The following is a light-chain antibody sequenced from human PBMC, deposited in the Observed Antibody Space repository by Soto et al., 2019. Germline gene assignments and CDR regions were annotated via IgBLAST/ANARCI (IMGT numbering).Light chain of an antibody. CDR3: QTWGTGIRV. CDR2: VNSDGSH. J-gene: IGLJ1*01. Sequence: QLVLPQSPSASASLGASVKLTCTLSSGHSNYAIAWHQQQPEKGPRYLMKVNSDGSHRKGDGIPDRFAGSSSGAQRYLTISSLQSEDEADYYCQTWGTGIRVLGTGTKLTVL. CDR1: SGHSNYA. V-gene: IGLV4-69*01.